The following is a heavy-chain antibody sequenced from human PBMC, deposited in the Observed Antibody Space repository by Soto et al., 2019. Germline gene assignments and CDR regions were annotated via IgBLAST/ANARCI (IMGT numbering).Heavy chain of an antibody. CDR2: INQDGSEK. CDR1: GFTFNSNW. Sequence: GGSLRLSCAASGFTFNSNWMDWVRQAPGKGLEWVANINQDGSEKNYVDSVKGRFTISRDNAKNSLYLQMSSLTAEDSALYYCSNTLDYWGQGALVTVS. J-gene: IGHJ4*02. D-gene: IGHD2-15*01. CDR3: SNTLDY. V-gene: IGHV3-7*01.